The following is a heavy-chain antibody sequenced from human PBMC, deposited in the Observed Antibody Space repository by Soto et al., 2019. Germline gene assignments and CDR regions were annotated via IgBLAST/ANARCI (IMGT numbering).Heavy chain of an antibody. Sequence: EVQLVESGGGLVQPGRSLRLSCTASGFTFGDYAMSWFRQAPGKGLEWVGFIRSKAYGGTTEYAASVKGRFTISRDDSKSIAYLQINSLKTEDTAVYYCTRDALYSSSWYNWFDPWGQGTLVTVSS. CDR2: IRSKAYGGTT. D-gene: IGHD6-13*01. CDR3: TRDALYSSSWYNWFDP. J-gene: IGHJ5*02. CDR1: GFTFGDYA. V-gene: IGHV3-49*03.